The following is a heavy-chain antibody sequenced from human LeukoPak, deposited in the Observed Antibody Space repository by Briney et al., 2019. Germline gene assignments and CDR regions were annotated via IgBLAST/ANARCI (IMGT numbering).Heavy chain of an antibody. V-gene: IGHV3-74*01. D-gene: IGHD3-10*01. J-gene: IGHJ4*02. CDR3: ARVAWYYYGSGSYYDY. CDR2: INSDGSST. CDR1: GLTFDDYG. Sequence: PGGSLRLSCAAPGLTFDDYGMSWVRQAPGKGLVWVSRINSDGSSTSYADSVKGRFTISRDNAKNTLYLQMNSLRAEDTAVYYCARVAWYYYGSGSYYDYWGQGTLVTVSS.